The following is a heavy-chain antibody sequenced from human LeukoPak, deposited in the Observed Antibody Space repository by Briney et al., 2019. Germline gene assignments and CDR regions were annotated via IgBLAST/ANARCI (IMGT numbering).Heavy chain of an antibody. CDR1: GYTFTSYG. CDR2: ISAYNGNT. J-gene: IGHJ6*03. V-gene: IGHV1-18*01. CDR3: ARMDIVVVPAAPPYYYYYMYV. Sequence: ASVKVSCKASGYTFTSYGISWVRQAPGQGLEWMGWISAYNGNTNYAQKLQGRVTMTTDTSTSTAYMDLRSLRSDDTAVYYCARMDIVVVPAAPPYYYYYMYVWGKGTTVTVSS. D-gene: IGHD2-2*03.